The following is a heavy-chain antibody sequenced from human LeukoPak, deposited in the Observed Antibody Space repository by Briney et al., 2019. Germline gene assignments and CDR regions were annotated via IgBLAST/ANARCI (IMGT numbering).Heavy chain of an antibody. J-gene: IGHJ3*02. CDR3: ASREDSSGYGGAFDI. Sequence: PGGSLRLSCAASGLTFSSYSMNWVRQAPGKGLEWVANIKQDGSEKYYVDSVKGRFTISRDNAKNSLYLQMNSLRAEDTAVYYCASREDSSGYGGAFDIWGQGTMVTVSS. CDR2: IKQDGSEK. V-gene: IGHV3-7*01. CDR1: GLTFSSYS. D-gene: IGHD3-22*01.